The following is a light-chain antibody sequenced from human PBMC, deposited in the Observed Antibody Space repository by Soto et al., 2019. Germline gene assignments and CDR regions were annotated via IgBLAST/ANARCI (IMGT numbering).Light chain of an antibody. CDR2: DAS. CDR1: QSITNY. V-gene: IGKV1-5*01. Sequence: DIQMTQSPSSLSASVGDRVTISCRASQSITNYLNWYQQKPGKAPELLIYDASTLKSGVPSRFSASGSGTEFTLIISSLQPDDFATYYCQQYTSYSWTFGQGTKVEI. J-gene: IGKJ1*01. CDR3: QQYTSYSWT.